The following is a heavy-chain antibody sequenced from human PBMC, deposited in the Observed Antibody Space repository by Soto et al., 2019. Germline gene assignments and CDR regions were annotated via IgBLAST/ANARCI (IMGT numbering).Heavy chain of an antibody. Sequence: GASVKVSCKASGYTFTGYYMHWVRQAPGQGLEWMGIINPSGGSTSYAQKFQGRVTMTRDTSTSTVYMELSSLRSEDTALYYCARDYYDSSGPPLYGMDVWGQGTTVTVSS. J-gene: IGHJ6*02. V-gene: IGHV1-46*01. CDR2: INPSGGST. CDR3: ARDYYDSSGPPLYGMDV. D-gene: IGHD3-22*01. CDR1: GYTFTGYY.